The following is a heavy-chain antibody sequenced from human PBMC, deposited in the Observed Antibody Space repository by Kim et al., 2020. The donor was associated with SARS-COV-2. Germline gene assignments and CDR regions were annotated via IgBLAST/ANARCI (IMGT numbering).Heavy chain of an antibody. Sequence: SETLSLTCTVSGGSISSSSYYWGWIRQPPGKGLEWIGSIYYSGSTYYNPSLKSRVTISVDTSKNQFSLKLSSVTAADTAVYYCARYRAVAGVTLAWFDPWGQGTLVTVSS. CDR2: IYYSGST. D-gene: IGHD6-19*01. J-gene: IGHJ5*02. CDR1: GGSISSSSYY. V-gene: IGHV4-39*07. CDR3: ARYRAVAGVTLAWFDP.